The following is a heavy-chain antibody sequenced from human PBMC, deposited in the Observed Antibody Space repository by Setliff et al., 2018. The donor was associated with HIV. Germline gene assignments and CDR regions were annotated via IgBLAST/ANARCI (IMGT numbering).Heavy chain of an antibody. CDR2: VYYSGST. J-gene: IGHJ4*02. V-gene: IGHV4-39*07. D-gene: IGHD6-13*01. CDR3: ARDGYSSSWYVISGSFDY. Sequence: NPSETLSLTCLVSGGSISSSSYYWGWIRQPPGKGLEWIGTVYYSGSTYYNPSLKSRVTISVDTSENQFSLKLSSVTAADTAVYYCARDGYSSSWYVISGSFDYWGQGILVTVSS. CDR1: GGSISSSSYY.